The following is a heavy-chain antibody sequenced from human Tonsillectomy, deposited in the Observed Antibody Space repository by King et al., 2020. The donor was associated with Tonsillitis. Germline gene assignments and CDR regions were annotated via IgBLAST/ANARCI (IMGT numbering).Heavy chain of an antibody. CDR1: GFIFDDFA. CDR2: ISWNIGRI. V-gene: IGHV3-9*01. J-gene: IGHJ6*03. Sequence: VQLVESGGGLVQPGRSLRLSCAASGFIFDDFAMHWVRQVPGKGLEWVSGISWNIGRIGYAASVKGRFTISRDNAKKPLFLQMNSLRAEDTAFYYCAKDLISIVSSYYWYMDVWGKGTTVTVSS. D-gene: IGHD2-15*01. CDR3: AKDLISIVSSYYWYMDV.